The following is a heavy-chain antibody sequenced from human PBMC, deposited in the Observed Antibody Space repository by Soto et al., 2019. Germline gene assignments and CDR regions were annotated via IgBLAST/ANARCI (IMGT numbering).Heavy chain of an antibody. D-gene: IGHD6-19*01. CDR1: GVQLRNYW. CDR3: VRDQSVAGPTTLFAP. J-gene: IGHJ5*02. CDR2: INSEGSSV. V-gene: IGHV3-74*01. Sequence: PGESLKISCAASGVQLRNYWMHVVRQPPGKGLVWVSRINSEGSSVIYADSVKGRFTVSRDNAKNTLYLQMNNLRAEDTAVYYCVRDQSVAGPTTLFAPWAQRALVPVSS.